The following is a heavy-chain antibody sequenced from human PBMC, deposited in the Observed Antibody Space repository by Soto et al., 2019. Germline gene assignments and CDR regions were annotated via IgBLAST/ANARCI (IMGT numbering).Heavy chain of an antibody. J-gene: IGHJ4*02. CDR3: AAGKGWLSVDY. CDR1: GGSISSYY. D-gene: IGHD5-12*01. Sequence: QVQLQESGPGLVKPSETLSLTCTVSGGSISSYYWSWIRQPPGKGLEWIGYIYYSGSTNYNPSLKSRVTISVDTSKNQFSLKLSSVTAADTAVYYCAAGKGWLSVDYWGQGTLVTVSS. V-gene: IGHV4-59*01. CDR2: IYYSGST.